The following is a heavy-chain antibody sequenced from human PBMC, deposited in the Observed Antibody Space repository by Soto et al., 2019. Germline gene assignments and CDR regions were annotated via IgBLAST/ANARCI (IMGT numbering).Heavy chain of an antibody. CDR3: ARDLVDTSSYWYFDL. CDR1: GGTFSSYT. V-gene: IGHV1-69*08. J-gene: IGHJ2*01. Sequence: QVQLVQSGAEVKKPGSSVKVSCKASGGTFSSYTISWVRQAPGQGLEWMGRIIPILGIANYAQKFQGRVTIPANKSTSTAYRELSSLRSEDTAVYYCARDLVDTSSYWYFDLWGPGTLVTVSS. D-gene: IGHD5-12*01. CDR2: IIPILGIA.